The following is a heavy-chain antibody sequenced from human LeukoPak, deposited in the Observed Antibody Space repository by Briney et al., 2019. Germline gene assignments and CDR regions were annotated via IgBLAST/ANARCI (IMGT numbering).Heavy chain of an antibody. CDR3: AKDAQRGFYYTNSLEH. D-gene: IGHD4-11*01. Sequence: GTSLTLSCEASGFTFSHFGMHWVRQAPGKGLEWVADIWSDATNQYYAASVKGRFTISRDNLKRTVSLEMNRLRGEHTSVYSCAKDAQRGFYYTNSLEHWGQGSLVIVSS. J-gene: IGHJ5*02. CDR2: IWSDATNQ. CDR1: GFTFSHFG. V-gene: IGHV3-33*06.